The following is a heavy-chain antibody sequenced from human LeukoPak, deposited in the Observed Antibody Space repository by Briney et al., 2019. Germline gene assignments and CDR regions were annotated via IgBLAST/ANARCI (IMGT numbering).Heavy chain of an antibody. D-gene: IGHD6-6*01. CDR3: ARDGPYGSSSGVFDY. CDR1: GYTFTSYG. CDR2: ISAYNGNT. Sequence: GASVKVSCKASGYTFTSYGISWVRQAPGQGLEWMGWISAYNGNTNYAQKLQGRVTMTTDTSTSTAYMELRSLRSDDTAVYYCARDGPYGSSSGVFDYWGQGTLVTVSS. V-gene: IGHV1-18*01. J-gene: IGHJ4*02.